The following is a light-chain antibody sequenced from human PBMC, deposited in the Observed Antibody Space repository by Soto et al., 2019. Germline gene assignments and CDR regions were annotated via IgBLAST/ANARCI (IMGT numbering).Light chain of an antibody. CDR3: VHPNTSPGT. J-gene: IGKJ5*01. Sequence: CRASQGIRNDLGWYQQKPGKAPKRLVYAASRLQSGVPSRFSGSGSGTEYALTISCLHPYESATQNYVHPNTSPGTVAQRRLPEIK. CDR2: AAS. CDR1: QGIRND. V-gene: IGKV1-17*01.